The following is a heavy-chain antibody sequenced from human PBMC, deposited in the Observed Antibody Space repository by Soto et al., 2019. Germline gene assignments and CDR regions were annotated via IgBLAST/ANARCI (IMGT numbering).Heavy chain of an antibody. V-gene: IGHV3-30*18. CDR3: AKDRGYCSGGSCYSVHWFDP. J-gene: IGHJ5*02. CDR2: ISYDGSNK. CDR1: GFTFSSYV. Sequence: WGSLRLSCAASGFTFSSYVMHWVRQAPGKGLEWVAVISYDGSNKYYADSVKGRFTISRDNSKNTLYLQMNSLRAEDTAVYYCAKDRGYCSGGSCYSVHWFDPWGQGTLVTVS. D-gene: IGHD2-15*01.